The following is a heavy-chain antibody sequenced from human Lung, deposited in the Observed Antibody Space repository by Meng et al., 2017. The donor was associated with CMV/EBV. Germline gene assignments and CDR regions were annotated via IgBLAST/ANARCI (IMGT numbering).Heavy chain of an antibody. D-gene: IGHD4-23*01. V-gene: IGHV3-11*01. CDR1: GFSFSDYY. J-gene: IGHJ4*02. CDR3: ARDRGGNYYFDY. CDR2: ISSSGNSI. Sequence: GGSXRLXCEGSGFSFSDYYMIWIRQAPGKGLEWLAYISSSGNSIYYTDSVEGRFTISRDNARNSLYLQMNSLRVDDTAVYYCARDRGGNYYFDYWGQGTLVTVDS.